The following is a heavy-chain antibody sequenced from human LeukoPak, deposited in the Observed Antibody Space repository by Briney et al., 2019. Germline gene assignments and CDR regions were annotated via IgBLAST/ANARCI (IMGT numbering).Heavy chain of an antibody. Sequence: ASVKVSCKASGYTFTSYWIGWVRQMPGKGLEWMGIIYPGDSDTRYSPSFQGQVTISADKSISTAYLQWSSLKASDTATYYCARLLPVGVVTAGYNWFDPWGQGILVTVSS. CDR1: GYTFTSYW. J-gene: IGHJ5*02. CDR3: ARLLPVGVVTAGYNWFDP. CDR2: IYPGDSDT. V-gene: IGHV5-51*01. D-gene: IGHD2-21*02.